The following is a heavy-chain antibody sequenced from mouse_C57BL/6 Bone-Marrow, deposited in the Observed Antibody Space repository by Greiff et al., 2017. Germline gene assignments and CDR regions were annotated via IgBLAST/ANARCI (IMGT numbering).Heavy chain of an antibody. CDR2: INPNNGGT. V-gene: IGHV1-26*01. Sequence: SGPELVKPGASVKISCKASGYTFTDYYMNWVKQSHGKSLEWIGDINPNNGGTSYNQKFKGKATLTVDKSSSTAYMELRSLTSEDSAVYYCARWGDWGQGTTLTVSS. J-gene: IGHJ2*01. CDR1: GYTFTDYY. CDR3: ARWGD.